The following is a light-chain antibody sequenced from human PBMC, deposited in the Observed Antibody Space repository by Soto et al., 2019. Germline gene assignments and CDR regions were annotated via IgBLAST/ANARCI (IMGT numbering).Light chain of an antibody. J-gene: IGLJ1*01. CDR3: CSYAGSGTYV. V-gene: IGLV2-23*02. Sequence: QSALTQPASVSGSPGQSITISCTGTSSDVGSYNLVSWYQQHPGKAPKLMIYEVSKRPSGVSNRFSSSKSGNTASLTISGLQAEDEADYYCCSYAGSGTYVFGTGTKLTVL. CDR2: EVS. CDR1: SSDVGSYNL.